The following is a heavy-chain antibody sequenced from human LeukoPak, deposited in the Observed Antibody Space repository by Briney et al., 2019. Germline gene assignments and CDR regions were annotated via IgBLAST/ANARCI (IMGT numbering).Heavy chain of an antibody. Sequence: GGSLRLSCAASGFTFSIYGMHWVRQAPGKGLEWVTFVRYDQSATVYADSVQGRFAISRDNSKNTVYLQMNSLRVEDTALYFCVKDQGECPGSRCYLRFLEYGGQGTLVIVSS. D-gene: IGHD3-3*01. J-gene: IGHJ4*02. CDR1: GFTFSIYG. CDR3: VKDQGECPGSRCYLRFLEY. CDR2: VRYDQSAT. V-gene: IGHV3-30*02.